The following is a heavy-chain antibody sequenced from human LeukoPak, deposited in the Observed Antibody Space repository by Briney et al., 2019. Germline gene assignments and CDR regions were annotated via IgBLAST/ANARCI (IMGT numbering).Heavy chain of an antibody. D-gene: IGHD6-13*01. CDR2: IYYSGST. CDR3: ARWYSSTLDY. J-gene: IGHJ4*02. CDR1: GGSISSHY. Sequence: SETLSLTCTVSGGSISSHYWSWIRQPPGKGLEWIGYIYYSGSTNYNPSLKSRVTISVDTSKNQFSLKLSSVTAADTAVYYCARWYSSTLDYWGQETLVTVSS. V-gene: IGHV4-59*11.